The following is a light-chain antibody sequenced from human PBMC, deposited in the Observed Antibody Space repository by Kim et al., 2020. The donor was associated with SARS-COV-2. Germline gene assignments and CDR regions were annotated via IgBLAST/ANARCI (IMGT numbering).Light chain of an antibody. CDR1: SGSIAGNY. Sequence: GKTVTIYCTRSSGSIAGNYVQWYQQRPGSAPTTVIYEDNQRPSGVPDRFSGSIDSSSNSASLTISGLKTEDEADYYCQSYDSSFWVFGGGTQLTVL. J-gene: IGLJ3*02. CDR2: EDN. CDR3: QSYDSSFWV. V-gene: IGLV6-57*03.